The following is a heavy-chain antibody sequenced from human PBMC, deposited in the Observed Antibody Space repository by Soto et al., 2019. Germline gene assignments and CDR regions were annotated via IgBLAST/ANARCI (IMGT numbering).Heavy chain of an antibody. CDR2: INPSGGST. V-gene: IGHV1-46*01. CDR3: ARAPPYGDYLDY. CDR1: GYTFTSYY. Sequence: ASVKVSFKASGYTFTSYYMHWLRQAPGQGLEWMGIINPSGGSTSYAQKFQGRVTMTRDTSTSTVYMELSSLRSEDTAVYYCARAPPYGDYLDYWGQGTLVTVSS. D-gene: IGHD4-17*01. J-gene: IGHJ4*02.